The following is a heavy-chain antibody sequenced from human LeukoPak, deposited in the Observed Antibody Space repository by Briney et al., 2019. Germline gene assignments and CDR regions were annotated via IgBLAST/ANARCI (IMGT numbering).Heavy chain of an antibody. J-gene: IGHJ4*02. Sequence: GGSLRLSCAASGFTFSASDMNWVRQAPGKGLEWVSYISSSGSTIYYADSVKGRFTISRDNAKNSLYLQMNSLRAEDTAVYYCASSGVTMVRGVIGDFDYWGQGTLVTVSS. V-gene: IGHV3-48*03. CDR2: ISSSGSTI. CDR3: ASSGVTMVRGVIGDFDY. D-gene: IGHD3-10*01. CDR1: GFTFSASD.